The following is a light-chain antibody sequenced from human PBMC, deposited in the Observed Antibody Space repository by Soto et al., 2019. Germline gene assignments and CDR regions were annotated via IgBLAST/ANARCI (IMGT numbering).Light chain of an antibody. Sequence: QSALTQPASVSGSPGQSITISCTGTSSDVGSYNLVSWYQQHPGKAPKLMISEGNKRPSGVSNRFSGSKSGNTASLTISGLQAEDEADYYCCSNGGSNTYVFGTGTKVTVL. CDR1: SSDVGSYNL. CDR3: CSNGGSNTYV. CDR2: EGN. V-gene: IGLV2-23*01. J-gene: IGLJ1*01.